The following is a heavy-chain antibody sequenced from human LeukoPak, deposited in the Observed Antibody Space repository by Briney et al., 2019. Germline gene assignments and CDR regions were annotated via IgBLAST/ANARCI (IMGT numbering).Heavy chain of an antibody. J-gene: IGHJ4*02. D-gene: IGHD2-15*01. Sequence: SGGSLRLSCAASGFTFSSYAMHWVRQAPGKGLEWVAVISYDGSNKYYADSVKGRFTISRDNSKNTLYLQMNSLRAEDTAVYYCARDQALGYCSGSSCHGNFDYWGQGTLVTVSS. V-gene: IGHV3-30-3*01. CDR1: GFTFSSYA. CDR3: ARDQALGYCSGSSCHGNFDY. CDR2: ISYDGSNK.